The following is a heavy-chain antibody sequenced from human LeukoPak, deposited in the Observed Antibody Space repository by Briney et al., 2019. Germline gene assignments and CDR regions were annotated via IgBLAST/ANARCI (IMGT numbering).Heavy chain of an antibody. Sequence: PGGSLRLSCAASGFTFSSYGMHWVRQAPGKGLEWVAVISYDGSNKYYADSVKGRFTISRDNSKNTLYLQMNSLRAEDTAVYYCAKDLSIVVVAADFDYWGQGTLVTVSS. D-gene: IGHD2-15*01. CDR1: GFTFSSYG. CDR2: ISYDGSNK. J-gene: IGHJ4*02. V-gene: IGHV3-30*18. CDR3: AKDLSIVVVAADFDY.